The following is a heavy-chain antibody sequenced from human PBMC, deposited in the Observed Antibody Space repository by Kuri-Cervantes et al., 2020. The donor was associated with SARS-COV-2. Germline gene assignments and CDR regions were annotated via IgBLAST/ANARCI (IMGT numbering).Heavy chain of an antibody. CDR1: GGSFSGYY. Sequence: SETLSLTCAVYGGSFSGYYWSWIRQPPGKGLEWIGEINHSGSTTYNPSLKSRVTISVDRSKNQFSLKLSSVTAADTAVYYCARGDYYDSSGLNWFDPWGQGTLVTVSS. D-gene: IGHD3-22*01. J-gene: IGHJ5*02. CDR3: ARGDYYDSSGLNWFDP. CDR2: INHSGST. V-gene: IGHV4-34*01.